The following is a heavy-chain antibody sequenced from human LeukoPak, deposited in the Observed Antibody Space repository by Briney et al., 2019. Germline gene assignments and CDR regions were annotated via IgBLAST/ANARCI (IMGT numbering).Heavy chain of an antibody. CDR1: GFTFSSYA. Sequence: QSGGSLRLSSAASGFTFSSYAMSWVRQAPGNGLEWVSTISGSGAYTYYTDSAKGRFTISRDNSKSTLYLQMNSLRAEDTAVYYCAKYFASGSYYKLPHWGQGTLVTVSS. CDR2: ISGSGAYT. J-gene: IGHJ1*01. V-gene: IGHV3-23*01. D-gene: IGHD3-10*01. CDR3: AKYFASGSYYKLPH.